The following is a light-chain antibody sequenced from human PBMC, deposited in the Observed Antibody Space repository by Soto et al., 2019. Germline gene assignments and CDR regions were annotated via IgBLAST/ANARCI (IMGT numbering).Light chain of an antibody. J-gene: IGLJ2*01. CDR2: DNN. CDR1: SSNIGNNY. V-gene: IGLV1-51*01. CDR3: GTWDSSRVV. Sequence: HSVLTQPPSVSAAPGQKVTISCSGSSSNIGNNYVSWYQQLPGTAPKLLIYDNNKRPSGIPDRFSGSKSGTSATLGITGLQTGDEADYYCGTWDSSRVVFGGGTKLTVL.